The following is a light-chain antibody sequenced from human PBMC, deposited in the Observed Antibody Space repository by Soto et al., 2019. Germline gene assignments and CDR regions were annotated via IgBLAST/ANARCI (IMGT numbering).Light chain of an antibody. CDR1: QGISNY. CDR3: QKDNSATRT. V-gene: IGKV1-27*01. J-gene: IGKJ1*01. Sequence: DIQTTQPPSGLAASVGDRVTITCRASQGISNYLAWYQQKPGKVPKLLIYAASTLQSGVPSRFSGSGSGTDFTLTISSLQPEDVATYYCQKDNSATRTFGQGTKVDI. CDR2: AAS.